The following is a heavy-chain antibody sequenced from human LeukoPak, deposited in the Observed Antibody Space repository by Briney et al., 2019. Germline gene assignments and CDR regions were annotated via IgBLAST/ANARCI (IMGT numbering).Heavy chain of an antibody. V-gene: IGHV3-30*02. CDR1: GFTFSSYG. CDR2: IRYDGSNK. J-gene: IGHJ4*02. CDR3: AKIPNYYDSSAYYVY. Sequence: AGGSLRLSCAASGFTFSSYGMHWVRQAPGKGLEWVAFIRYDGSNKYYTDSVKGRFTISRDNSKNTLYLQMNSLRAEDTAVYYCAKIPNYYDSSAYYVYWGQGNLVTVSS. D-gene: IGHD3-22*01.